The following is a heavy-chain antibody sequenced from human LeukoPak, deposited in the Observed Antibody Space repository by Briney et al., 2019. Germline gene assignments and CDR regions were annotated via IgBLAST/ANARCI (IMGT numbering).Heavy chain of an antibody. V-gene: IGHV4-59*03. Sequence: SETLSLTCIVSGGSISRYYWSWIRQPPGKGLEWIGYFDNSDSTNYNPSLKNRVTISEDTSKNQFALELSSLRSEDTAVYYCAREFMVRGVAFDYWGQGTLVTVSS. D-gene: IGHD3-10*01. J-gene: IGHJ4*02. CDR1: GGSISRYY. CDR3: AREFMVRGVAFDY. CDR2: FDNSDST.